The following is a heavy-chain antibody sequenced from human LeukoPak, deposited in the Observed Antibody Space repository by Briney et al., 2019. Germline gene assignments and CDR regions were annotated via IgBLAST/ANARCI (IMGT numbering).Heavy chain of an antibody. Sequence: GGSLRLSWAASGFTFSSYAMHWVRQAPGKGLEYVSAISSNGGSTYYANSVKGRFTISRDNSKNTLYLQMGSLRAEDMAVYYCASSGDYGDYAIDYWGQGTLVTVSS. CDR1: GFTFSSYA. J-gene: IGHJ4*02. V-gene: IGHV3-64*01. D-gene: IGHD4-17*01. CDR3: ASSGDYGDYAIDY. CDR2: ISSNGGST.